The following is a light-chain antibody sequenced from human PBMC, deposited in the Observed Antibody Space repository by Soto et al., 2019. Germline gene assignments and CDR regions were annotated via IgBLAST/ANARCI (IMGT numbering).Light chain of an antibody. CDR2: GAS. Sequence: EIVLTQSPGTLSLYPGDRATLSCRASQSVSSSYLAWYQQKPGQDPRLLIYGASSRAMGFPDRFSSSGSGTDFTLTISSLEAEALAVNYSQQYASSPWTFGQGNKVQIK. J-gene: IGKJ1*01. CDR3: QQYASSPWT. V-gene: IGKV3-20*01. CDR1: QSVSSSY.